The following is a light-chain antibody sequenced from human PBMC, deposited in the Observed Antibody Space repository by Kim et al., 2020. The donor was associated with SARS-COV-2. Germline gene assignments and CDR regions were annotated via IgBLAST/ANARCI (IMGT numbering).Light chain of an antibody. CDR3: AAWDDSLSVL. Sequence: PGQRVTISCSGSSSNIGSNYVYWYQQLPGTAPKLLIYRNNQRPSGVPDRFSASKSGTSASLAISGLRSEDEADYYCAAWDDSLSVLFGGGTQLTVL. J-gene: IGLJ2*01. V-gene: IGLV1-47*01. CDR2: RNN. CDR1: SSNIGSNY.